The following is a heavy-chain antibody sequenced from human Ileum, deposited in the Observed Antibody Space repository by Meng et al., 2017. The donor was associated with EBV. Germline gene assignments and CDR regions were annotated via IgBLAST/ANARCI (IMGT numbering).Heavy chain of an antibody. J-gene: IGHJ4*02. CDR2: IYYSGST. Sequence: QLQRQESGPGLVKPSETRSLTCTVSGGSISSSSYYWGWIRQPPGKGLEWIGSIYYSGSTYYNPSLKSRVTISVDTSKNQFSLKLSSVTAADTAVYYCARDRSGSYYSPTFDYWGQGTLVTVSS. D-gene: IGHD3-10*01. V-gene: IGHV4-39*07. CDR1: GGSISSSSYY. CDR3: ARDRSGSYYSPTFDY.